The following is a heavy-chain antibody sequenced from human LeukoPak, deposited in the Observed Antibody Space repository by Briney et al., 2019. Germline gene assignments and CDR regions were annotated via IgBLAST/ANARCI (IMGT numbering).Heavy chain of an antibody. J-gene: IGHJ4*02. CDR1: GGTFSSYA. D-gene: IGHD1-26*01. V-gene: IGHV1-69*05. Sequence: SVKVSCKASGGTFSSYAISWVRQAPGQGLEWMGGIIPIFGTANYAQKFQGRVTITTDESTSTAYMELSSLRSEDTAVYYCARGVGATSYFDYWGQGTLVTVSS. CDR3: ARGVGATSYFDY. CDR2: IIPIFGTA.